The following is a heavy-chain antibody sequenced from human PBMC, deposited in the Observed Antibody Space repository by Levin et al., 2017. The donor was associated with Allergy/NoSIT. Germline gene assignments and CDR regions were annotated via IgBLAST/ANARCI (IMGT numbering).Heavy chain of an antibody. CDR2: VSGSGGST. CDR3: AKDSRWGGSSGGS. V-gene: IGHV3-23*01. D-gene: IGHD3-10*01. J-gene: IGHJ5*02. CDR1: GFTFSNYG. Sequence: GGSLRLSCVASGFTFSNYGMSWVRQTPGKGLEWVSLVSGSGGSTFYADSVKGRFTISRDNSNNTLYLQMNSLRAEDTAVYYCAKDSRWGGSSGGSWSQGTLVTVSS.